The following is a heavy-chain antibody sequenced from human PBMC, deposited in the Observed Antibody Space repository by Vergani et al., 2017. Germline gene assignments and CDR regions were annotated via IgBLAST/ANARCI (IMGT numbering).Heavy chain of an antibody. CDR3: VHRLGYFDWDGAFDA. V-gene: IGHV2-5*01. CDR1: GFSLTTGGEG. D-gene: IGHD3-9*01. Sequence: QITLRESGPTLVKPTQTLPLTCTFSGFSLTTGGEGVGWIRQPPGRALEWLAFVYWNDDERYSPSLKSRVTITKDTSKNEVILTMATMDPVDTATYYCVHRLGYFDWDGAFDAWGPGTMVTVSS. CDR2: VYWNDDE. J-gene: IGHJ3*01.